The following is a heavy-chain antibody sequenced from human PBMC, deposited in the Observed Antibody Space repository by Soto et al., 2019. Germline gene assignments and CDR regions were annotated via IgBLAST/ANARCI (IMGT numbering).Heavy chain of an antibody. J-gene: IGHJ3*02. D-gene: IGHD1-26*01. CDR2: ISSSSGTV. CDR1: GFTFSSYS. CDR3: ARGRRSGRDAFDI. V-gene: IGHV3-48*01. Sequence: LRLSCAASGFTFSSYSMNWVRQAPGKGLEWASYISSSSGTVYYADSVKGRFTISRDNAKNSLYLQMNSLRAEDTAVYYCARGRRSGRDAFDIWGQGTMVTVSS.